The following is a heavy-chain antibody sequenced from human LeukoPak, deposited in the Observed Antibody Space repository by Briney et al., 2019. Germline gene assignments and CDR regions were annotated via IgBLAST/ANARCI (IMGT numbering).Heavy chain of an antibody. CDR1: GFTVRSNY. CDR2: VYSGGTT. Sequence: PGGSLRLSCAASGFTVRSNYMSWVRQAPGKGLEWVSIVYSGGTTLYADSVKGRFTLFRDNSKNTLSLQMNSLRAEDTALYYCAKAHCSSTSCSRADNWGQGTLVTVSS. J-gene: IGHJ4*02. D-gene: IGHD2-2*01. CDR3: AKAHCSSTSCSRADN. V-gene: IGHV3-53*01.